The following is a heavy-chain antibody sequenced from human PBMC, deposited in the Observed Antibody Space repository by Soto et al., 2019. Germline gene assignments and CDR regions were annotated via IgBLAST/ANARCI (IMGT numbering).Heavy chain of an antibody. D-gene: IGHD2-15*01. Sequence: GGSLRLSCAASGFTFSSYGMHWVRQAPGKGLEWVAVIWAGGSNKYYADSVKGRFTISRDNSKNTLYLQMNSLRVEDRAVYYCAKEVAGYYYYGMDVWGQGTTVTVSS. CDR2: IWAGGSNK. V-gene: IGHV3-30*02. CDR3: AKEVAGYYYYGMDV. CDR1: GFTFSSYG. J-gene: IGHJ6*02.